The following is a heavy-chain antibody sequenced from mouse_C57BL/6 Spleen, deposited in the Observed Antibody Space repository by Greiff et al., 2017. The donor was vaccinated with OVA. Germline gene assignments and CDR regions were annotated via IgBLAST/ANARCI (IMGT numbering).Heavy chain of an antibody. V-gene: IGHV2-2*01. CDR2: IWSGGST. Sequence: QVQLQQSGPGLVQPSQSLSITCTVSGFSLTSYGVHWVRQSPGTGLEWLGVIWSGGSTDYNAAFISRLSISKDNSKSQVFFKMNSLQADDTAIYYCASYYDYVLYAMDYWGQGTSVTVSS. J-gene: IGHJ4*01. CDR3: ASYYDYVLYAMDY. CDR1: GFSLTSYG. D-gene: IGHD2-4*01.